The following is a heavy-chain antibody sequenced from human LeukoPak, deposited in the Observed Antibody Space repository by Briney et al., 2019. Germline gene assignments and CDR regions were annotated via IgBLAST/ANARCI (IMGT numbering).Heavy chain of an antibody. Sequence: SGGSRRLSCVPSGFAFNTFAMNWVRQASGKGLEWVSSISSTSTYIYYADSVKGRFTISRDNAKNSLNLQMNSLRAEDTAVYYCARVLGGYCSGTLCAFDIWGQGTMVTVSS. V-gene: IGHV3-21*01. J-gene: IGHJ3*02. CDR2: ISSTSTYI. D-gene: IGHD2-2*01. CDR1: GFAFNTFA. CDR3: ARVLGGYCSGTLCAFDI.